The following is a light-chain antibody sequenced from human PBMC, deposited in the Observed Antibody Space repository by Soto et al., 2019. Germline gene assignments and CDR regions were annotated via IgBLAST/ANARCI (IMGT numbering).Light chain of an antibody. Sequence: QSALTQPASVSGSPGQSITVSCPGTSSDVGAYNYVSWYQQHPGKAPKLIIYDVSNRPSGVSNRFSGSKSGNTASLTISGLQTEDEADYYCSSYTGSSTLYVFGTGTKVTVL. CDR2: DVS. CDR1: SSDVGAYNY. V-gene: IGLV2-14*01. CDR3: SSYTGSSTLYV. J-gene: IGLJ1*01.